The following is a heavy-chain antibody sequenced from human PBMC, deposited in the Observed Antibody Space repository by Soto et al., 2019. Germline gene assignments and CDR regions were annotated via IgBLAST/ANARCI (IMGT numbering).Heavy chain of an antibody. J-gene: IGHJ4*02. CDR1: GFTFSSKA. CDR2: ISGRVGSP. D-gene: IGHD6-13*01. Sequence: EVQLLESGGGLVQPGGSLKLSFAAPGFTFSSKARNWFRQAPGKGLEWASVISGRVGSPYYADSVTGRFTISRDNSKNTLNLQMNSLRAEDTAVYYCARRSSSWYFDYWGQGTLVTVSS. V-gene: IGHV3-23*01. CDR3: ARRSSSWYFDY.